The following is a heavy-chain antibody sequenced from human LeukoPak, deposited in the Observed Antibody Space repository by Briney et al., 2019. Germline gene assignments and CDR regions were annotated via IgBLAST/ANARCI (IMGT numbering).Heavy chain of an antibody. V-gene: IGHV4-4*07. J-gene: IGHJ4*02. D-gene: IGHD2-2*02. CDR3: ARDIPTGRFDY. Sequence: KTSETLSLTCTVSGGSISSYYWSWIRQPAGKGLEWIGRIYTSGSTNYNPSLKSQVTMSVDTSKNQFSLRLSSVTAADTTVYYCARDIPTGRFDYWGQGTLVTVSS. CDR1: GGSISSYY. CDR2: IYTSGST.